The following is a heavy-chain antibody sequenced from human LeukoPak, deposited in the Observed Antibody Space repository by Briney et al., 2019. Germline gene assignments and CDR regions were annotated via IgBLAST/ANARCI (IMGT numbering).Heavy chain of an antibody. CDR1: GFTFSTYR. Sequence: GGSLRLSCAAFGFTFSTYRMNWVRQAPGKGLEWVSSISSSSSYIYYADSVKGRFTISRDNAKNSLYLQMNSLRAEDTAVYYCARDQESGVQLWLEDYWGQGTLVTVSS. D-gene: IGHD5-18*01. J-gene: IGHJ4*02. V-gene: IGHV3-21*01. CDR3: ARDQESGVQLWLEDY. CDR2: ISSSSSYI.